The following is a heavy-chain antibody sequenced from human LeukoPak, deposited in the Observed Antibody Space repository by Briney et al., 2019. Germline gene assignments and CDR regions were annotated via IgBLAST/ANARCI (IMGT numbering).Heavy chain of an antibody. J-gene: IGHJ4*02. V-gene: IGHV3-21*01. CDR3: AREKVPDSSGPTRPFDY. CDR1: GFTFSSYG. D-gene: IGHD3-22*01. Sequence: GGSLRLSCAASGFTFSSYGMNWVRQAPGKGLEWVSSISSSSSYIYYADSVKGRFTISRDNAKNSLYLQMNSLRAEDTAVYYCAREKVPDSSGPTRPFDYWGQGTLVTVSS. CDR2: ISSSSSYI.